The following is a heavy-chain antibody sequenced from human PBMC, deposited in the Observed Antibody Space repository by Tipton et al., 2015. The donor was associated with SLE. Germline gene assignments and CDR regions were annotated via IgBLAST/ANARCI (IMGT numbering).Heavy chain of an antibody. CDR3: ARGFQC. J-gene: IGHJ4*02. CDR2: IHTSGST. Sequence: TLSLTCTVPGGSISSGSYYWSWIRQPAGTGVEWIGHIHTSGSTNYNPPPKSRVTISVDTSKNQFSLKLSSVTAADTAVYYCARGFQCWGQGTLVAVSS. D-gene: IGHD6-19*01. CDR1: GGSISSGSYY. V-gene: IGHV4-61*09.